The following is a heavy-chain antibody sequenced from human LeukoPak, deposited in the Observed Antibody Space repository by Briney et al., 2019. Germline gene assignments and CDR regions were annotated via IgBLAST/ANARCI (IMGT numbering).Heavy chain of an antibody. J-gene: IGHJ6*02. D-gene: IGHD6-13*01. CDR1: GFTFSSYS. V-gene: IGHV3-21*04. CDR2: ISSISSHI. Sequence: GGSLRLSCAVSGFTFSSYSMNWVRQAPGKGLEWVSSISSISSHIYYADSVKGRFTISRDNAKNSLYLQMNSLRAEDTAVYYCASLYSSSRRGYYGMDVWGQGTTVTVSS. CDR3: ASLYSSSRRGYYGMDV.